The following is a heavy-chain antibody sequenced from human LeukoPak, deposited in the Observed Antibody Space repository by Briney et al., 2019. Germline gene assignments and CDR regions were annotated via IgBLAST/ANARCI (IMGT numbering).Heavy chain of an antibody. CDR1: GYTFTSYD. Sequence: ASVKVSCKASGYTFTSYDINWVRQATGQGLEWMGWMNPNSGNTGYAQKFQGRVTMTRNTSISTAYMELSSLRSEDTAVYYCARKMVYGEDYYYYYGMDVWGQGTTVTVSS. V-gene: IGHV1-8*01. CDR2: MNPNSGNT. CDR3: ARKMVYGEDYYYYYGMDV. D-gene: IGHD2-8*01. J-gene: IGHJ6*02.